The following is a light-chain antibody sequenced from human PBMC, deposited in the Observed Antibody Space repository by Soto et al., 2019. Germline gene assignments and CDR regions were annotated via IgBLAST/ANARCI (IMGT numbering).Light chain of an antibody. V-gene: IGKV1-9*01. CDR1: QGISSY. J-gene: IGKJ4*01. CDR3: QQLNSYPLS. Sequence: IQLTQSPSSLSASVGDRVTITCRASQGISSYLAWYQQRPGIAPKPLIYDASTLQTGVPSRFSGSGSGTDFTLTISSLQPEDFATYYCQQLNSYPLSFGGGTKVEIK. CDR2: DAS.